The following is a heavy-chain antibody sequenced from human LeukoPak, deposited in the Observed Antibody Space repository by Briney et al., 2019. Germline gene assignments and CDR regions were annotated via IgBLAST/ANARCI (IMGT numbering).Heavy chain of an antibody. D-gene: IGHD1-26*01. V-gene: IGHV4-61*01. CDR3: ARDSAMYSGSYYYYYYGMDV. Sequence: SETLSLTCTVSGGSIRSSYYYWGWIRQPPGKGLEWIGYIYYSGSTNYNPSLKSRVTISVDTSKNQFSLKLSSVTAADTAVYYCARDSAMYSGSYYYYYYGMDVWGQGTTVTVSS. CDR1: GGSIRSSYYY. J-gene: IGHJ6*02. CDR2: IYYSGST.